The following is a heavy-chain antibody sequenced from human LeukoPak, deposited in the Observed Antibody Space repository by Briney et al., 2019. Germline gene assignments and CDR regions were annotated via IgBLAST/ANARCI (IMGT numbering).Heavy chain of an antibody. V-gene: IGHV3-53*05. D-gene: IGHD2-8*01. CDR1: GFSVSSSY. J-gene: IGHJ4*02. Sequence: PGGSLRLSCAASGFSVSSSYMSWVRQAPGKGLEWVSVIYSDSNTYYADSVKGRFTVSRDNSRNTLYLQMNSLRAEDSAVYYCAAQPCINGICYLDYWGQGTLATVSS. CDR3: AAQPCINGICYLDY. CDR2: IYSDSNT.